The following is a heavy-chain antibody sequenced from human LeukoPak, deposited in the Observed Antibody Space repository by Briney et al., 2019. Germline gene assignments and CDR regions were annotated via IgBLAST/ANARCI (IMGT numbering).Heavy chain of an antibody. V-gene: IGHV3-30*18. D-gene: IGHD4-11*01. CDR3: AKGFSWTTVNPSFLPGMDV. Sequence: GGSLRLSCAAPRFTFSSYGIHRLRHAPAKGQARVALISYDGSNKYYADSVKGRFTISRDNSKTTLYLQMNSLRAEDTAVYYCAKGFSWTTVNPSFLPGMDVWGQGTTVTVSS. J-gene: IGHJ6*02. CDR2: ISYDGSNK. CDR1: RFTFSSYG.